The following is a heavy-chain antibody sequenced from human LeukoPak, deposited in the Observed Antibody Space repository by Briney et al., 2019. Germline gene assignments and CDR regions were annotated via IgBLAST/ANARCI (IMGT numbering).Heavy chain of an antibody. D-gene: IGHD3-9*01. CDR3: ATYLLLTDDILTGYPMGY. CDR1: GYTFTGYY. V-gene: IGHV1-24*01. Sequence: ASVKVSCKASGYTFTGYYMHWVRQAPGQGLEWMGGFDPEDGETIYAQKFQGRVTMTEDTSTDTAYMELSSLRSEDTAVYYCATYLLLTDDILTGYPMGYWGQGTLVTVSS. J-gene: IGHJ4*02. CDR2: FDPEDGET.